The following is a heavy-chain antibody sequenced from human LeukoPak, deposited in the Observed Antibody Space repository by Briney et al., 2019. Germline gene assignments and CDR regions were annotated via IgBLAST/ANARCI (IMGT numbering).Heavy chain of an antibody. J-gene: IGHJ4*02. D-gene: IGHD3-10*01. Sequence: PGGSLRLSCAASGLTFSSYSMNWVRQAPGKGLEWVSSISSSSSYIYYADSVKGRFTISRDNAKNSLYLQMNSLRAEDTAVYYCARDFSVWFGELLHDYWGQGTLVTVSS. CDR2: ISSSSSYI. CDR1: GLTFSSYS. CDR3: ARDFSVWFGELLHDY. V-gene: IGHV3-21*01.